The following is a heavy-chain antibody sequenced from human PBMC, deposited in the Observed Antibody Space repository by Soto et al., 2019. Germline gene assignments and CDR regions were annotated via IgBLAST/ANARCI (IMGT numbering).Heavy chain of an antibody. CDR3: ARARWYDAFDA. J-gene: IGHJ3*01. V-gene: IGHV4-38-2*01. D-gene: IGHD2-15*01. Sequence: LSLTCAVSGFFISSGSYWGWIRKPPGKGLEWIGSIFHGGNTYYNPSLKSRVTISVDMSKNQFSLKLNSVTAADTAVYYCARARWYDAFDAWGQGTVVTVSS. CDR1: GFFISSGSY. CDR2: IFHGGNT.